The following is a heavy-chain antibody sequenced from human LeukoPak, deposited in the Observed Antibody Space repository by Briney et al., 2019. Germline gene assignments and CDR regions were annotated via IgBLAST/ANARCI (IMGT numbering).Heavy chain of an antibody. CDR2: INPNSGAT. D-gene: IGHD1-26*01. V-gene: IGHV1-2*02. Sequence: ASVKVSCKASGYTFIGYYMHWVRQAPGQGLEWMGWINPNSGATNYAQKFQGRVIMTRDTSTTTAYMELSRLTSDDTAVYYCMRDGVGAPPWGQGTLVTVSS. CDR1: GYTFIGYY. CDR3: MRDGVGAPP. J-gene: IGHJ5*02.